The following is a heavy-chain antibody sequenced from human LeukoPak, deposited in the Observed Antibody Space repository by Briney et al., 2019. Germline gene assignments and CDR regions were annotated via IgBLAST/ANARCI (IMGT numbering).Heavy chain of an antibody. CDR3: ARVATGSYDWFDP. D-gene: IGHD3-10*01. CDR2: INSVGSTT. V-gene: IGHV3-74*01. Sequence: GGSLRLSCAAPGFTLNGYWMHWVRQAPGKGLVWVSRINSVGSTTSYADSVKGRFTISRDNSKNTLYLQMNSLRAEDTAVYFCARVATGSYDWFDPWGQGTLVTVSS. CDR1: GFTLNGYW. J-gene: IGHJ5*02.